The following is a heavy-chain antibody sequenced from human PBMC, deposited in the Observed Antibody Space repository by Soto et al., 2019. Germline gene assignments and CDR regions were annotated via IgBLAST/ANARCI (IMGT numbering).Heavy chain of an antibody. CDR3: ARGVGAYYFDY. D-gene: IGHD1-26*01. V-gene: IGHV1-69*01. Sequence: QVQLVQSGAEVKKPGSSVKVSCKASGGTFSTYAITWVRQTHGQGLEWLGGIIPIFGTTDYARKFQGRVTITAAESTSTVFIELGSLTSEDTAVYYCARGVGAYYFDYWGQGTLVTVSS. CDR1: GGTFSTYA. J-gene: IGHJ4*02. CDR2: IIPIFGTT.